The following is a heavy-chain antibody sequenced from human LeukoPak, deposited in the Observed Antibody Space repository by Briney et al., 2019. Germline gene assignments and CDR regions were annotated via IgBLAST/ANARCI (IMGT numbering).Heavy chain of an antibody. Sequence: PSETLSLTCTVSAGSISSRSYYWGWIRRPPGKGLEWIGSIYYSGSTYYNPSLKSRVTISVDTSKNQFPLKLSSVNAADTAVYYCASRGYSYGPDAFDIWGQGTMVTVSS. CDR1: AGSISSRSYY. J-gene: IGHJ3*02. V-gene: IGHV4-39*01. CDR2: IYYSGST. D-gene: IGHD5-18*01. CDR3: ASRGYSYGPDAFDI.